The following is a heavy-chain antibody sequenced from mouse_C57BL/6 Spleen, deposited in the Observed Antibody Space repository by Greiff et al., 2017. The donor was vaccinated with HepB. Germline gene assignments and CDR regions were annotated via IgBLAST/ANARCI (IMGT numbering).Heavy chain of an antibody. CDR3: SRGGYDYDERLSFAY. V-gene: IGHV1-69*01. J-gene: IGHJ3*01. CDR2: IDPSDSYT. CDR1: GYTFTSYW. D-gene: IGHD2-4*01. Sequence: QVQLQQPGAELVMPGASVKLSCKASGYTFTSYWMHWVKQRPGQGLEWIGEIDPSDSYTNYNQKFKGKSTLTVDKSSSTAYMQLSSLTSEDSAVYYCSRGGYDYDERLSFAYGGQGTLVTVSA.